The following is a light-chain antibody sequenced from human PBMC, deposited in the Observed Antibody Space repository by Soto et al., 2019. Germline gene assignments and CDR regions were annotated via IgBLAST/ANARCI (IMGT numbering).Light chain of an antibody. CDR1: QSISSW. J-gene: IGKJ5*01. Sequence: DVKMNKSPSTLSAYVGSRVTITGRASQSISSWLAWYQQKPGKAPKLLIYDASSLESGVPSRFSGSGSGTEFTLTISSLQPDDVATYYCQQYNSYITFGQGTRLE. CDR3: QQYNSYIT. V-gene: IGKV1-5*01. CDR2: DAS.